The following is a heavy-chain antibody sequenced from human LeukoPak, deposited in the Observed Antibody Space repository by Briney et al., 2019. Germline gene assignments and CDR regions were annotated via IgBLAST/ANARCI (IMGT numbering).Heavy chain of an antibody. CDR1: GFTFSDYY. CDR3: ARDGPLRFLEWFLDY. D-gene: IGHD3-3*01. V-gene: IGHV3-11*01. J-gene: IGHJ4*02. CDR2: ISSSGSTI. Sequence: PGGSMRLSCAASGFTFSDYYMSWIRQAPGKVLEWVSYISSSGSTIYYADSVKGRFTISRDNAKNSLYLQMNSLRAEDTAVYYCARDGPLRFLEWFLDYWGQGTLVTVSS.